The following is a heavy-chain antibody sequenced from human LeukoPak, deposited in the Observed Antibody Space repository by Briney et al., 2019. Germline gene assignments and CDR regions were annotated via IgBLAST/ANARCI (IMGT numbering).Heavy chain of an antibody. CDR2: IIPIFGTP. D-gene: IGHD1-26*01. J-gene: IGHJ5*02. CDR1: GGTFSSYA. Sequence: SVKVSCKASGGTFSSYAISWVRQAPGQGLEWMGGIIPIFGTPNYAQNFQGRVTITADESASTAYMELTSLRSEDTAVYYCAKEGVLGATMTNNWFDPWGQGTLVTVSS. CDR3: AKEGVLGATMTNNWFDP. V-gene: IGHV1-69*13.